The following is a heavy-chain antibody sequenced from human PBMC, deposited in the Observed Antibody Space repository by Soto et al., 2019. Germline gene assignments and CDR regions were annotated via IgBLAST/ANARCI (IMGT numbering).Heavy chain of an antibody. CDR2: ISSSSSYI. Sequence: GESLKISCAASGFTFSSYSMNWVRQAPGKGLEWVSSISSSSSYIYYADSVKGRFTISRDNAKNSLYLQMNSLRAEDTAVYYCARGGGSGYANDAFDIWGQGTMVTVSS. CDR3: ARGGGSGYANDAFDI. J-gene: IGHJ3*02. D-gene: IGHD5-12*01. V-gene: IGHV3-21*01. CDR1: GFTFSSYS.